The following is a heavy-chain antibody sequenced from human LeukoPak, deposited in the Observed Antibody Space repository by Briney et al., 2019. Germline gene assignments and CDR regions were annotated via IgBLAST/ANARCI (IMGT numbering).Heavy chain of an antibody. Sequence: PGGSLRLSCAASGFNVGSKHMNWVRQAPGKGLEWVSVIYSGGSTYYADSVKGRFTISRDNSKNTLYLQMNSLRAEDTAVYYCARDRGCGDCYPPANDAFDIWGQGTMVTVSS. D-gene: IGHD2-21*02. CDR1: GFNVGSKH. CDR3: ARDRGCGDCYPPANDAFDI. J-gene: IGHJ3*02. CDR2: IYSGGST. V-gene: IGHV3-66*01.